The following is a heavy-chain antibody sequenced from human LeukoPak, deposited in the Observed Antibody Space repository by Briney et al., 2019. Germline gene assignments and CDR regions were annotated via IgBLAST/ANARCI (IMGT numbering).Heavy chain of an antibody. V-gene: IGHV4-59*08. J-gene: IGHJ4*02. D-gene: IGHD6-19*01. CDR1: GGSISSYY. CDR2: IFYIGST. Sequence: SETLSLTCTVSGGSISSYYWSWIRQPPGKGLEWIGYIFYIGSTNYNPYLKSRVTISVDTSKNQFSLKLNSVTPADTAVCYCARHKAYSSDWHYFDYWGQGTLVTVSS. CDR3: ARHKAYSSDWHYFDY.